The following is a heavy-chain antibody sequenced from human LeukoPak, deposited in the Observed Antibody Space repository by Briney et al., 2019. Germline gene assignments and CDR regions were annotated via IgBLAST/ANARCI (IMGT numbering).Heavy chain of an antibody. CDR2: IIPIFGTA. D-gene: IGHD3-22*01. Sequence: GASVKVSCKASGGTFSSYAISWVRQAPGQGLEWMGGIIPIFGTANYAQKFQGRVTITTDESTSTAYMELSSLRSEDTAVYYCARALSYYYDSSGYSGGYWFDPWGQGTLVTVSS. CDR3: ARALSYYYDSSGYSGGYWFDP. J-gene: IGHJ5*02. CDR1: GGTFSSYA. V-gene: IGHV1-69*05.